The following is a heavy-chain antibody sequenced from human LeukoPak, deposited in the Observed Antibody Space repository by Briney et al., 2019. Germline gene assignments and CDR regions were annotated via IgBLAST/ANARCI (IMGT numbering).Heavy chain of an antibody. V-gene: IGHV4-59*01. D-gene: IGHD2-21*01. J-gene: IGHJ3*02. Sequence: SETLSLTCTVSGGSISSYYWSWIRQPPGKRLEWIGYIYYSGSTSYNPSFKSRVTISIDTSKNQISLKMSSVTAADTALYYCARDLGVMGRAFDIWGQGTMVTVSS. CDR2: IYYSGST. CDR3: ARDLGVMGRAFDI. CDR1: GGSISSYY.